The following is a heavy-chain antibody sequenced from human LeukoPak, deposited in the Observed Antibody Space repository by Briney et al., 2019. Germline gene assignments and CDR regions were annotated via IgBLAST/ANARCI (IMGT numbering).Heavy chain of an antibody. CDR1: GFTFSSYW. D-gene: IGHD2-15*01. CDR3: ARARCRSGGSCYFDY. V-gene: IGHV3-7*04. J-gene: IGHJ4*02. Sequence: GGSLRHSRAASGFTFSSYWMSWVRQAPGKGLEWVANIKQDGSEKYYVDSVKGRFTISRDNAKNSLYLQMNSLRAEDTAVYYCARARCRSGGSCYFDYWGQGTLVTVSS. CDR2: IKQDGSEK.